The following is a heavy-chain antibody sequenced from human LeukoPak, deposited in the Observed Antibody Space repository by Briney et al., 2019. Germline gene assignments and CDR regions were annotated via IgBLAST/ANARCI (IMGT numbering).Heavy chain of an antibody. CDR1: GYSFTSYW. CDR2: IYPGDSDT. V-gene: IGHV5-51*01. Sequence: GESLKISCKGSGYSFTSYWIGWVRQMPGKGLEWMVIIYPGDSDTRYSPSFQGQVTISADKSISTAYLQWSSLKASDTAMYYCARQISMVRGVIDFQHWGQGTLVTVSS. CDR3: ARQISMVRGVIDFQH. J-gene: IGHJ1*01. D-gene: IGHD3-10*01.